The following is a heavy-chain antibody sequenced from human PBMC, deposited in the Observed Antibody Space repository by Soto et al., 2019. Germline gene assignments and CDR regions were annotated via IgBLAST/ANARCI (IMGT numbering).Heavy chain of an antibody. CDR1: GFTFSSYW. D-gene: IGHD4-17*01. J-gene: IGHJ4*02. CDR3: ARVIGIDYGDSEDY. CDR2: IKQDGSEK. V-gene: IGHV3-7*01. Sequence: EVQLVESGGGLVQPGGSLRLSCAASGFTFSSYWMSWVRQAPGKGLEWVANIKQDGSEKYYVDSVKGRFTISRDNAKNSLYLQMNSLRAEDTAVYYCARVIGIDYGDSEDYWGQGTLVTVSS.